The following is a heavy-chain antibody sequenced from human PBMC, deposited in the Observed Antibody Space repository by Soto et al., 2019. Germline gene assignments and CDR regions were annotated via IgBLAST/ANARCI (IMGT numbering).Heavy chain of an antibody. V-gene: IGHV4-34*01. CDR1: GGSFSGYY. J-gene: IGHJ1*01. Sequence: PSETLSLTCAVYGGSFSGYYWSWIRQPPGKGLEWIGEINHSGSTNYNPSLKSRVTISVDTSKNQFSLKLSSVTAADTAVYYCARGRHSSGWYPQWYFQHWGQGTLVTVSS. D-gene: IGHD6-19*01. CDR3: ARGRHSSGWYPQWYFQH. CDR2: INHSGST.